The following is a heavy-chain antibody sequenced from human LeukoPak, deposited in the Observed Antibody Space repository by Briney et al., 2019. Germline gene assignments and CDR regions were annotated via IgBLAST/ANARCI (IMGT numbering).Heavy chain of an antibody. CDR3: ARVGYGGNPSYWYFDL. V-gene: IGHV4-38-2*02. D-gene: IGHD4-23*01. J-gene: IGHJ2*01. CDR1: GYSISSGYY. Sequence: PSETLSLTCTVSGYSISSGYYWGWTRQPPGKGLEWIGSIYHSGSTYYNPSLKSRVTISVDTSKNQFSLKLSSVTAADTAVYYCARVGYGGNPSYWYFDLWGRGTLVTVSS. CDR2: IYHSGST.